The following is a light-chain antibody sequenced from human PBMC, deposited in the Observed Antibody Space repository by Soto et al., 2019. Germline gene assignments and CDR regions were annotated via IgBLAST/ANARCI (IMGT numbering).Light chain of an antibody. J-gene: IGKJ5*01. CDR1: QSVKTF. V-gene: IGKV3-11*01. CDR2: DAS. Sequence: EIVLTQSPATLSLSPGERATLSCRSSQSVKTFLVWYQQRPGQAPRLLIHDASHRSAGIPARFSASGFGTDFSLTISCLEPDDAAVYFSQERSNWPPITFGQGTRME. CDR3: QERSNWPPIT.